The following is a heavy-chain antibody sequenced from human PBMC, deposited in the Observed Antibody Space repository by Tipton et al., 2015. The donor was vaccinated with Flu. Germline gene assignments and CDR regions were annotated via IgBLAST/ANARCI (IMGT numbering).Heavy chain of an antibody. CDR3: ASSVVAGVDY. Sequence: TLSLTCTVSGGSISRRIFYWGWVRQPPGKGLEWIGSIYYSGSTYYNPSLKSRITISIDTSKNQFSLRLSSVTAADTAVYYCASSVVAGVDYWGQGALVAVSS. D-gene: IGHD2-21*01. CDR2: IYYSGST. J-gene: IGHJ4*02. V-gene: IGHV4-39*07. CDR1: GGSISRRIFY.